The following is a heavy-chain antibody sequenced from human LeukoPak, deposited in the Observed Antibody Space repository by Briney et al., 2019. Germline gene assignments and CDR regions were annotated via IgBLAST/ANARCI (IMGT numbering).Heavy chain of an antibody. D-gene: IGHD4-11*01. CDR1: GCTYSHYG. CDR2: TWSDGTEK. Sequence: PGGSLRLSCAASGCTYSHYGMHWVRQAPGKGLEWVAVTWSDGTEKYYGDAVKGRFTISRDNSRDTLYLQMDSLRGEDTAVYYCAKDAQRGFDYSNSLEYWGQGTLVTVSS. V-gene: IGHV3-33*06. J-gene: IGHJ4*02. CDR3: AKDAQRGFDYSNSLEY.